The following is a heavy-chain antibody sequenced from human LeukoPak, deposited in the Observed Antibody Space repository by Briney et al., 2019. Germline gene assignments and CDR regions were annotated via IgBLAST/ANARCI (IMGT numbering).Heavy chain of an antibody. CDR2: IYYSGST. J-gene: IGHJ4*02. Sequence: PSETLSLTCTVSGGSISSRSYYWGWIRQPPGKGLEWIGSIYYSGSTYYNPSLKSRVTISVDTSKNQFSLKLSSVTAADTAVYYCAHSSGWYVYYFDYWGQGTLVTVSS. CDR1: GGSISSRSYY. CDR3: AHSSGWYVYYFDY. D-gene: IGHD6-19*01. V-gene: IGHV4-39*01.